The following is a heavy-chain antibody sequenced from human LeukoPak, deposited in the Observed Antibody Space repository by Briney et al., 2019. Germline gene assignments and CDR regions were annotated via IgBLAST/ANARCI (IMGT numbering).Heavy chain of an antibody. D-gene: IGHD3-22*01. Sequence: GGSLRLSCAASGFTFSSYSMNWVRQAPGKGLEWVSYISSSSSTIYYADPVKGRFTISRDNAKNSLYLQMNSLRAEDTAVYYCARAGAPYYDSSGYYLSPADNFDYWGQGTLVTVSS. CDR2: ISSSSSTI. CDR3: ARAGAPYYDSSGYYLSPADNFDY. V-gene: IGHV3-48*01. CDR1: GFTFSSYS. J-gene: IGHJ4*02.